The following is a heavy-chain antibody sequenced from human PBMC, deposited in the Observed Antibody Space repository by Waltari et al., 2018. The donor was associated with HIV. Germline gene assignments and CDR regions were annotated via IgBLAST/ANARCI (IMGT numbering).Heavy chain of an antibody. CDR3: ARGKFTYGSGSYGDYWFDY. V-gene: IGHV1-69*01. D-gene: IGHD3-10*01. Sequence: QVQLVQSGAEVKKPGSSVKVSCKASGGTFSSYAISWVRQAPGQGLEWLGGIIPIFCTANDAQKFQGRVTITADESTSTAYMELSSLRSEDTAVYYCARGKFTYGSGSYGDYWFDYWGQGTLVTVSS. CDR2: IIPIFCTA. CDR1: GGTFSSYA. J-gene: IGHJ4*02.